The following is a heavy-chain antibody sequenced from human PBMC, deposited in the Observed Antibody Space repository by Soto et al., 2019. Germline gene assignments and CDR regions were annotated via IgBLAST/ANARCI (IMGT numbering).Heavy chain of an antibody. Sequence: QLHLIQSGADVKKPGASVRVSCEITGHTLTELSLHWVRQAPGKGLEWLGGFDPEDGKPLYAQSFLVRLTLTADPATEPTYMELASLTFEDTAVYFCATAVLDYWGQGTLVIVS. CDR3: ATAVLDY. J-gene: IGHJ4*02. CDR1: GHTLTELS. CDR2: FDPEDGKP. V-gene: IGHV1-24*01.